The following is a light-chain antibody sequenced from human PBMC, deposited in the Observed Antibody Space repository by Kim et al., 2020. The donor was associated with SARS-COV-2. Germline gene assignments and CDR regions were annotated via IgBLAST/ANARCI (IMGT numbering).Light chain of an antibody. J-gene: IGKJ1*01. CDR3: QQADCFFHSA. Sequence: DIQMTQSPSSVAASVGDRVTITCRASQGITNWLAWYQQKPGKAPKLLISATSSLQSWVPSRFSGSGSGTHFTLTIDDVQPEDFATYYCQQADCFFHSAFGQGTKVDIK. V-gene: IGKV1D-12*01. CDR1: QGITNW. CDR2: ATS.